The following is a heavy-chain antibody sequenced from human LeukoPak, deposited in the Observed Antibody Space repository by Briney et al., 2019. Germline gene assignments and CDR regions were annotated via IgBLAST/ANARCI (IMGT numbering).Heavy chain of an antibody. CDR2: ISSSGSTI. Sequence: GGSLRLSCAASGFTFSSYEMNWVRQAPGKGLEWVSYISSSGSTIYYADSVKGRFTISRDNAKNSLYLQMNSLRAEDTAVYYCAEPGNTIIGGGWGKGTTVTISS. CDR3: AEPGNTIIGGG. V-gene: IGHV3-48*03. D-gene: IGHD3-10*02. CDR1: GFTFSSYE. J-gene: IGHJ6*04.